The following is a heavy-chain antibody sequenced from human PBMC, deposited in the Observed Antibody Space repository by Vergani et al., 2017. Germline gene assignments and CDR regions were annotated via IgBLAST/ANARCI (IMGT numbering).Heavy chain of an antibody. CDR3: AKFPLNITTPDRGDF. J-gene: IGHJ4*02. V-gene: IGHV3-30*18. CDR2: ISYDGTQK. Sequence: QVHLVESGGGVVQPGRSLRLSCVVSGFTSSYYGMHWVRQAPGKGLEWVAVISYDGTQKYYADSVKGRFTISRDNSKSTLFLQMHSLRVEDTALYYCAKFPLNITTPDRGDFWGQGSLVTVSS. D-gene: IGHD1-1*01. CDR1: GFTSSYYG.